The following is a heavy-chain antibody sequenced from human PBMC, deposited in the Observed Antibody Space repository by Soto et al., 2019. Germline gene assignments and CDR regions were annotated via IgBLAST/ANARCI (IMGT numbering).Heavy chain of an antibody. CDR3: ASPFFSGGYHPEFVDY. J-gene: IGHJ4*02. Sequence: LSLTCTVSGGSISRSTYYWGWIRQPPGTGLEWIGRVYYSVSTLYNPSLKRRTTISVDTSKHQFSLKLTSVTAADTVVYYCASPFFSGGYHPEFVDYWGQGILVTVSS. CDR2: VYYSVST. D-gene: IGHD6-19*01. CDR1: GGSISRSTYY. V-gene: IGHV4-39*01.